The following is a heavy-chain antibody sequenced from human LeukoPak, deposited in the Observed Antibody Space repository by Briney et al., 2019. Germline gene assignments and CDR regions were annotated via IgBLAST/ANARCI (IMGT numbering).Heavy chain of an antibody. CDR1: GYTFTDYY. J-gene: IGHJ4*02. Sequence: ASVKVSCKASGYTFTDYYMHWVRQAPGQGLEWMGWINCNSGDRKYAQKFQGGVTVTRDTSISTVYMELSRLTSDDTAVYYCARDPAAAAVPSDYWGQGTLVTVSS. V-gene: IGHV1-2*02. D-gene: IGHD6-13*01. CDR2: INCNSGDR. CDR3: ARDPAAAAVPSDY.